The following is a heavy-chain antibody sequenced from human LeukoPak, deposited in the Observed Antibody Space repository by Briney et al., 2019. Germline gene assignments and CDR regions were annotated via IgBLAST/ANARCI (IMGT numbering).Heavy chain of an antibody. D-gene: IGHD3-10*01. J-gene: IGHJ5*02. CDR1: GGSISSYY. V-gene: IGHV4-59*12. CDR2: IYYSGST. Sequence: SETLSLTCTVSGGSISSYYWSWIRQPPGKGLEWIGYIYYSGSTNYNPSLKSRVTMSVDASKNQFSLKLSSVTAADTAVYYCARDNYYGSGSYAFNWFDPWGQGTLVTVSS. CDR3: ARDNYYGSGSYAFNWFDP.